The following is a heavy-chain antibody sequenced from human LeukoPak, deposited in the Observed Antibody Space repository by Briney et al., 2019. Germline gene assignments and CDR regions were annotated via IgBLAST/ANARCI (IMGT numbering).Heavy chain of an antibody. CDR1: GGSISSYY. V-gene: IGHV4-59*08. CDR2: IYYSGST. D-gene: IGHD3-10*01. Sequence: SETLSLTCTVSGGSISSYYWSWIRQPPGKGLEWIGYIYYSGSTNYNPSLKSRVTISVDTSKNQFSLKLSSVTAADTAVYYCARLGKVRGYYYCMDVWGQGTTVTVSS. J-gene: IGHJ6*02. CDR3: ARLGKVRGYYYCMDV.